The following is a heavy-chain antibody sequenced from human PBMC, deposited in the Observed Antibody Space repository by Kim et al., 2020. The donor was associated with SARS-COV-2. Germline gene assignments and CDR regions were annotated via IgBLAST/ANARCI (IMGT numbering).Heavy chain of an antibody. Sequence: ASVKVSCKASGYTFTSYGISWVRQAPGQGLEWMGWISTNNGNTKYAQKLHGRVTMTTDTSTSTAYMELRSLRADDTAVYYCARASWTMVRGVEDNCGQGTLFSVSS. V-gene: IGHV1-18*01. CDR3: ARASWTMVRGVEDN. D-gene: IGHD3-10*01. CDR2: ISTNNGNT. J-gene: IGHJ4*02. CDR1: GYTFTSYG.